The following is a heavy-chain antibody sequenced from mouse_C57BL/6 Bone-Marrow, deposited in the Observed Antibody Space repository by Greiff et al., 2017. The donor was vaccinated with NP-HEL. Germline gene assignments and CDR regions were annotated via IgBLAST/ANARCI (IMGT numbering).Heavy chain of an antibody. CDR2: IRDGGSYT. Sequence: DVKLVESGGGLVKPGGSLKLSCAASGFTFSSYAMPWVRQTPEKRLEWVATIRDGGSYTYYPDNVKGRFPISRDKAKNNLYLQMSRLKSEDTAMYYYATLRYAMDYWAQGTSVTVSS. CDR3: ATLRYAMDY. CDR1: GFTFSSYA. D-gene: IGHD1-1*01. V-gene: IGHV5-4*03. J-gene: IGHJ4*01.